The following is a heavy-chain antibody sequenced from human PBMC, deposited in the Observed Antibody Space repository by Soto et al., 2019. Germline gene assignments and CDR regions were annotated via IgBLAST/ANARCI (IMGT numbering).Heavy chain of an antibody. CDR3: AHRRMVTGEFDY. J-gene: IGHJ4*02. CDR2: IYWDDDK. Sequence: QITLKESGPTLVNPTQTLTLTCTFSGFSLSTNGVGVGWIRQPPRKALEWLALIYWDDDKRYSPSLKSRLTITKDTSKNQVVLTITNMDPVDTATYYCAHRRMVTGEFDYWGQGTLVTVSS. CDR1: GFSLSTNGVG. D-gene: IGHD7-27*01. V-gene: IGHV2-5*02.